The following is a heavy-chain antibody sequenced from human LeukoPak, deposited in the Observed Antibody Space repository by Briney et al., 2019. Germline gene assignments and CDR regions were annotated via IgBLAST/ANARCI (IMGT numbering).Heavy chain of an antibody. CDR2: ISGSGTTT. V-gene: IGHV3-23*01. D-gene: IGHD6-19*01. CDR3: AKNLAVAGIYYFDY. J-gene: IGHJ4*02. CDR1: GFIFSSYA. Sequence: GGSLRLSCAASGFIFSSYAMTWVRQAPGRGLEWLSTISGSGTTTYYVDSVKGRFTISRDNSKNTLYLQMNSLRAEDTAVYYCAKNLAVAGIYYFDYWGQGTLVTVSS.